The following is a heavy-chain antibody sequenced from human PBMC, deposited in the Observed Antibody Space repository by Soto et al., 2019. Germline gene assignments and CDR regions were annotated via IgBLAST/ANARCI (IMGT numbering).Heavy chain of an antibody. CDR2: IYSGGST. CDR3: ARDRGPSSGYYPYWFDP. D-gene: IGHD3-22*01. V-gene: IGHV3-53*05. Sequence: PGGSLRLSCAASGFTVSSNYMSWVRQAPGKGLEWVSVIYSGGSTYFADSMKDRFSISRDNSKNTLHLQMNSLRSEDTAVYYCARDRGPSSGYYPYWFDPWGQGTMVTSPQ. J-gene: IGHJ5*02. CDR1: GFTVSSNY.